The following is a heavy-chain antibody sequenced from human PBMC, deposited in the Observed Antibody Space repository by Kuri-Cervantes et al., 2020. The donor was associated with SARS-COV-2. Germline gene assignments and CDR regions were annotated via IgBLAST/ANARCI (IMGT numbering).Heavy chain of an antibody. D-gene: IGHD1-14*01. CDR1: GFTFSSYA. CDR2: ISGSGGST. Sequence: GESLKISCAASGFTFSSYAMSWVRQAPGKGLEWVSAISGSGGSTHYADSVKGRFTISRDNSKNTLYLQMNSLRAEDTAVYYCARALTAGAFDIWGQGTMVTVSS. CDR3: ARALTAGAFDI. V-gene: IGHV3-23*01. J-gene: IGHJ3*02.